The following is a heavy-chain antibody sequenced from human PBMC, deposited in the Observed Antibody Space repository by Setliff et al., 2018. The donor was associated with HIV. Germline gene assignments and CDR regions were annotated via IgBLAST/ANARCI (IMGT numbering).Heavy chain of an antibody. J-gene: IGHJ4*01. Sequence: GGSLRLSCAASGFTFNTYAMSWVRQAPGKGLEWVSVISGSGGSTFYADSVKGRFTISRDNSKNTLYLQMNGLRVEDTAVYYCAKDGISGGAYPPYYFDNLGHGTLVTVSS. CDR1: GFTFNTYA. CDR2: ISGSGGST. V-gene: IGHV3-23*01. CDR3: AKDGISGGAYPPYYFDN. D-gene: IGHD2-15*01.